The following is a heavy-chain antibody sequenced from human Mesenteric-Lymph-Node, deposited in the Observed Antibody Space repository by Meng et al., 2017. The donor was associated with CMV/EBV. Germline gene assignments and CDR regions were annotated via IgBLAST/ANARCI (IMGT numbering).Heavy chain of an antibody. CDR3: ARDGTGTTEYYGMDV. D-gene: IGHD1-1*01. CDR1: GFTFSSYS. V-gene: IGHV3-21*04. J-gene: IGHJ6*02. Sequence: GGSLRLSCAASGFTFSSYSMNWVRQAPGKGLEWVSSISSSSSYIYYADSVKGRFTISRDNAKNSLYLQMNSLRAEDTAVYYCARDGTGTTEYYGMDVWGQGTTVTVSS. CDR2: ISSSSSYI.